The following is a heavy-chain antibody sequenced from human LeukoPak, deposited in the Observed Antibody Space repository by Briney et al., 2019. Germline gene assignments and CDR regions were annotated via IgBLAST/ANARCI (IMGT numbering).Heavy chain of an antibody. D-gene: IGHD3-10*01. Sequence: GSLRLSCAASGFTFSSYGMHWVRQAPGKGLEWVAFIRYDGSNKYYADSVKGRFTISRDNSKNTLYLQMNSLRAEDTAVYYCAKDGNYYGSGSPDYWGQGTLVTVSS. CDR1: GFTFSSYG. V-gene: IGHV3-30*02. J-gene: IGHJ4*02. CDR3: AKDGNYYGSGSPDY. CDR2: IRYDGSNK.